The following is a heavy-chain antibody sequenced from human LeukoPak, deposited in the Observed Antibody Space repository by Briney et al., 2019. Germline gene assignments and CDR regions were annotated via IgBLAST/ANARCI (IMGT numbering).Heavy chain of an antibody. Sequence: PGGSLRLSCAASGFTFSSYAMSWVRQAPGKGLEWASAISGSGGSTYYADSVKGRFTISRDNSKNTLYLQMNSLRAEDTAVYYCAKDPYGRYDSSGYIDYWGQGTLVTVTS. V-gene: IGHV3-23*01. J-gene: IGHJ4*02. D-gene: IGHD3-22*01. CDR2: ISGSGGST. CDR1: GFTFSSYA. CDR3: AKDPYGRYDSSGYIDY.